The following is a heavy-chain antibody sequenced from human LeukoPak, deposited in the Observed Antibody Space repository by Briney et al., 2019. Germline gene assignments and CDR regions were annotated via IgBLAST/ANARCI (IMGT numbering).Heavy chain of an antibody. D-gene: IGHD6-19*01. J-gene: IGHJ4*02. Sequence: SETLSLTCTVSGGSISSYYWSWIRQPPGKGLEWIGYIYYSGSTNYNPSPKSRVTISVDTSKNQFSLKLSSVTAADTAVYYCARGARVAGNKWFDYWGQGTLVTVSS. CDR2: IYYSGST. CDR1: GGSISSYY. CDR3: ARGARVAGNKWFDY. V-gene: IGHV4-59*01.